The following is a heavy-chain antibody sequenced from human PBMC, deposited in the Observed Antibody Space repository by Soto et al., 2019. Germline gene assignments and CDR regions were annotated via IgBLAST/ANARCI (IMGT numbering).Heavy chain of an antibody. CDR3: AKDLGHGNYFDY. CDR2: ISRSGGST. V-gene: IGHV3-23*01. J-gene: IGHJ4*02. CDR1: GFTFHSYS. D-gene: IGHD7-27*01. Sequence: LRLSCAASGFTFHSYSMSWVRHAPGKGLECVSTISRSGGSTYYADSVKGRFTISRDNSKNTLYLHMNSLRADDTAVYYCAKDLGHGNYFDYWGQGTQVTVSS.